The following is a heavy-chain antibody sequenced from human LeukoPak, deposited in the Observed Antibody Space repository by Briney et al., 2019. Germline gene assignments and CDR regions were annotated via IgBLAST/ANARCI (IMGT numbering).Heavy chain of an antibody. J-gene: IGHJ4*02. CDR3: ARVEASGYDYGAFDY. Sequence: GGSLRLSCAASGFTFSSYGMQWVRQAPGKGLEWVANIKQDGSAKYYVDSVKGRFTISRDNAKNSLYLQMNSLRAEDTAVYYCARVEASGYDYGAFDYWGQGTLVTVSS. CDR1: GFTFSSYG. D-gene: IGHD5-12*01. V-gene: IGHV3-7*01. CDR2: IKQDGSAK.